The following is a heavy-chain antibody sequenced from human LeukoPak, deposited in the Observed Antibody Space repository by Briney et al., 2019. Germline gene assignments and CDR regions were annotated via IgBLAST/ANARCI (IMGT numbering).Heavy chain of an antibody. V-gene: IGHV3-21*01. D-gene: IGHD1-14*01. Sequence: GGSLRLSCAASGFTFSSCCFNWVRQAPGKGLEWVSSIGPTGTDRYYADSVRGRFTISRDNAKNSMYLQMDSLRDEDTAVYYCATETIGRHYDYWGQGTLLTVSS. CDR2: IGPTGTDR. CDR3: ATETIGRHYDY. CDR1: GFTFSSCC. J-gene: IGHJ4*02.